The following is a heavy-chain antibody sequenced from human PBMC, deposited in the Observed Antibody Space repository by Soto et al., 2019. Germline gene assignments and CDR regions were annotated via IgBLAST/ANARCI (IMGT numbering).Heavy chain of an antibody. Sequence: PGRSLRLSCTASGFMFSTYLMSWVRQDPGKGLEWVANIRQGGNEKFYVDSVKGRFTISRDNAKKSLYLQMNSLRAEDTAVYYCVGALTYEVPYYYYGMDVWGQGTTVTAP. V-gene: IGHV3-7*01. J-gene: IGHJ6*02. CDR1: GFMFSTYL. CDR2: IRQGGNEK. CDR3: VGALTYEVPYYYYGMDV. D-gene: IGHD3-16*01.